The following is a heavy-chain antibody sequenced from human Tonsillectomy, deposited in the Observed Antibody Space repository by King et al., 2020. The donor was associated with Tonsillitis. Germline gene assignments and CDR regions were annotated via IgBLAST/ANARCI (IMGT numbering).Heavy chain of an antibody. D-gene: IGHD1-26*01. Sequence: QLVQSGAEVKKPGASVRVSCKASCYTFTSYGISWVRQAPGQGLEWMGWISAYNGNTDYAQKFQGRVTMTRDTSTSTAYMALRSLRSDDTAVYYCARDSGGSYSFYLDYWGQGTLVTVSS. CDR2: ISAYNGNT. J-gene: IGHJ4*02. CDR3: ARDSGGSYSFYLDY. CDR1: CYTFTSYG. V-gene: IGHV1-18*01.